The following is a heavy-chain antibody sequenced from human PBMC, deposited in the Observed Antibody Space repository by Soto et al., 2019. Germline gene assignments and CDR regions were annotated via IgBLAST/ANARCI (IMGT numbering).Heavy chain of an antibody. Sequence: GGSLRLSCAASGFTFSSYGMPWVRQAPGKGLEWVAVISYDVSNKYYADSVKGRFTISRDNSKNTLYLQMNSLRAEDTAVYYCAKVGRLGQLSLYPPAPEYWGQGTLLTGSS. CDR2: ISYDVSNK. V-gene: IGHV3-30*18. CDR3: AKVGRLGQLSLYPPAPEY. J-gene: IGHJ4*02. D-gene: IGHD3-16*02. CDR1: GFTFSSYG.